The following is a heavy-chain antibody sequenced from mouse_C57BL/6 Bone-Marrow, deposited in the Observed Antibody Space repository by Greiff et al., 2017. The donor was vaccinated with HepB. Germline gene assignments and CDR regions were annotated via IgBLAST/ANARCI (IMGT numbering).Heavy chain of an antibody. CDR1: GFTFSDYY. CDR3: ARLVVMEDLYYFDY. CDR2: ISNGGGST. D-gene: IGHD1-3*01. V-gene: IGHV5-12*01. J-gene: IGHJ2*01. Sequence: EVKLVESGGGSVQPGGSLKLSCAASGFTFSDYYMYWVRQTPEKRLEWVAYISNGGGSTYYPDTVKGRFTISRDNAKNTLYLQMSRLKSEDTAMYYCARLVVMEDLYYFDYWGQGTTLTVSS.